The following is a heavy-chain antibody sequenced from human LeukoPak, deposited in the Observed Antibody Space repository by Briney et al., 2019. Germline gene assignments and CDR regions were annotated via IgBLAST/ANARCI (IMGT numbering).Heavy chain of an antibody. CDR2: MSGSGDHI. V-gene: IGHV3-23*01. CDR3: AKVPGDHIGSGRSGY. J-gene: IGHJ4*02. Sequence: GGSLRLSCAASGLSFSSQAMTWVRQAPGKGLEWVSGMSGSGDHIYYADSVKGRFTISRDNSRDTLYLQMNRLRAEDTAIYYCAKVPGDHIGSGRSGYWGQGTLVTVSS. D-gene: IGHD3-10*01. CDR1: GLSFSSQA.